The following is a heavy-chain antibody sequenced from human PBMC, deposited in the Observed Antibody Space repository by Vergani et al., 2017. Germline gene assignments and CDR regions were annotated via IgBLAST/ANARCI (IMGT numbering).Heavy chain of an antibody. J-gene: IGHJ4*02. CDR2: INNDGHT. CDR3: AVRARVNLVGGESVTKRTFDY. Sequence: QVQLQQWGAGVVKPSGTLSLTFAVFGESFSSFFWSWIRQPPGKGLEWIGEINNDGHTNYNPSLESRVTVSRDTAKNQFSLNLMSVTAADTAMYYCAVRARVNLVGGESVTKRTFDYWSQGSLVTVSS. V-gene: IGHV4-34*02. D-gene: IGHD2-8*02. CDR1: GESFSSFF.